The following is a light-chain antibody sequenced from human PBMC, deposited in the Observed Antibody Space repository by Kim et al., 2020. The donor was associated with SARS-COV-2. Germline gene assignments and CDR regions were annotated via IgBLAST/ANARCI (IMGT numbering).Light chain of an antibody. J-gene: IGLJ2*01. CDR2: GKN. Sequence: LGQKVRITCKRGSLKSFYATWNQQKPGQAPVFVIYGKNNRPSGIPDRFSGSTSGKTASLTLTGAQAEDEADYYCNSRDSSGNHLIFGGGTKLTVL. CDR3: NSRDSSGNHLI. V-gene: IGLV3-19*01. CDR1: SLKSFY.